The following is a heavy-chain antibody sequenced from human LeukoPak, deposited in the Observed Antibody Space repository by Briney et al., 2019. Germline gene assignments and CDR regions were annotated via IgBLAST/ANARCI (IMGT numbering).Heavy chain of an antibody. V-gene: IGHV1-69*13. Sequence: SVKVSCKASGGTFSSYAISWVRQAPGQGLEWMGGIIPIFGTANYAQKFQGRVTITADESTSTAYMELSSLRSEDTAVYYCARLTRAELLWFGEPSYYYGMDVWGQGTTVTVSS. D-gene: IGHD3-10*01. CDR2: IIPIFGTA. J-gene: IGHJ6*02. CDR3: ARLTRAELLWFGEPSYYYGMDV. CDR1: GGTFSSYA.